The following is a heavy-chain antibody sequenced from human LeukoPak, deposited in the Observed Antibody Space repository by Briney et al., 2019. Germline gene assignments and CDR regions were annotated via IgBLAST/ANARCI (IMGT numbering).Heavy chain of an antibody. V-gene: IGHV3-7*01. CDR1: GFTFSSYW. Sequence: PGGSLRLSCAASGFTFSSYWMSWVRQAPGKGLEWVANIKQDGSEKYYVDSVKGRFTISRDNAKNSLYLQMNSLRAEDTAVYYCARDESRTVEWLFYAPPTRWGQGTLVTVSS. J-gene: IGHJ4*02. CDR2: IKQDGSEK. CDR3: ARDESRTVEWLFYAPPTR. D-gene: IGHD3-3*01.